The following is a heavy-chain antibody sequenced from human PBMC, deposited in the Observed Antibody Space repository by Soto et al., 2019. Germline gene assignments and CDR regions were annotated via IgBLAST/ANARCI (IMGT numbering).Heavy chain of an antibody. CDR1: GFTFSSYW. V-gene: IGHV3-7*01. J-gene: IGHJ2*01. CDR3: ARDLVSSAIGYFDL. Sequence: GGSLRLSCAASGFTFSSYWMSWVRQAPGKGLEWVANIKQDGSEKYYVDSVKGRFTISRDNAKNSLYLQMNSLRAEDTAVYYCARDLVSSAIGYFDLWGRGTLVTVSS. D-gene: IGHD6-19*01. CDR2: IKQDGSEK.